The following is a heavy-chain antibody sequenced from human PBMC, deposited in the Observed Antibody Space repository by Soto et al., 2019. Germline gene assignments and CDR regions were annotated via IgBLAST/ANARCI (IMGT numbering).Heavy chain of an antibody. Sequence: PSETLSLTCTVSGGSISSGGYYWSWIRQHPGKGLEWIGYIYYSGSTYYNPSLKSRVTISVDTSKNQFSLKLSSVTAADTAVYYCARAADYYDSSGYPVWGRGTLVTVSS. CDR1: GGSISSGGYY. D-gene: IGHD3-22*01. CDR3: ARAADYYDSSGYPV. J-gene: IGHJ4*02. V-gene: IGHV4-31*03. CDR2: IYYSGST.